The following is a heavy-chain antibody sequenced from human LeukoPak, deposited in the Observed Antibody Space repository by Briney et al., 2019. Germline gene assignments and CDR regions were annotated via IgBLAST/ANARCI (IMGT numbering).Heavy chain of an antibody. D-gene: IGHD6-19*01. CDR3: ARSRGAVAGWSFDF. V-gene: IGHV4-4*02. CDR2: MYHDGYT. Sequence: PSETLSLTCAVSGGSICNTDHWNWVRQPPGTGLEWIGEMYHDGYTNYNPSLKSRVTMSVDKSKNHFSLKLTSVTAADTAVYYCARSRGAVAGWSFDFWGQGTVVTVSS. J-gene: IGHJ3*01. CDR1: GGSICNTDH.